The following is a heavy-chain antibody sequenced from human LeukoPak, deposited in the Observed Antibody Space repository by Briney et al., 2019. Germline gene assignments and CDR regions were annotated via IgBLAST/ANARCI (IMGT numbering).Heavy chain of an antibody. CDR1: GGSISTYY. V-gene: IGHV4-4*07. J-gene: IGHJ4*02. CDR2: IYTSGDT. Sequence: SETLSPTCTVSGGSISTYYWSWIRQPAGKGLEWIGRIYTSGDTNYNPSLKSRVTMSIATSKNQSSLNLSSVTAADTAMYYCARGHIAVAGSDYWGQGILVTVSS. D-gene: IGHD6-13*01. CDR3: ARGHIAVAGSDY.